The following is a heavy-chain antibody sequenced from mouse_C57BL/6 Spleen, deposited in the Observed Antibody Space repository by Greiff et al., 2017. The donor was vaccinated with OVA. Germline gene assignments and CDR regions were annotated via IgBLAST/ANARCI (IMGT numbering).Heavy chain of an antibody. CDR1: GYTFTSYW. D-gene: IGHD4-1*01. CDR2: IYPSDSET. V-gene: IGHV1-61*01. Sequence: VQLQQPGAELVRPGSSVKLSCKASGYTFTSYWMDWVKQRPGQGLEWIGNIYPSDSETHYNQKFKDKATLTVDKSSSTAYMQLSSLTSEDSAVYYCARIGTGAWFAYWGQGTLVTVSA. CDR3: ARIGTGAWFAY. J-gene: IGHJ3*01.